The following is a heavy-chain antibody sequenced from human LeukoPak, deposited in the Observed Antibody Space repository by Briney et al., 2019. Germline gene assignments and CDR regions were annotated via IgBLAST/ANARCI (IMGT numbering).Heavy chain of an antibody. CDR3: ARGWVTTVDY. J-gene: IGHJ4*02. Sequence: SETLSLTCLVSGGSFRSSSNYWGWIRQPQGKGREWIGSIYYSGSTYYNPSLKSRVTISVDTSKNQFSLKLSSVTAADTTVYYCARGWVTTVDYWGQGTLVTVSS. V-gene: IGHV4-39*01. CDR2: IYYSGST. CDR1: GGSFRSSSNY. D-gene: IGHD4-17*01.